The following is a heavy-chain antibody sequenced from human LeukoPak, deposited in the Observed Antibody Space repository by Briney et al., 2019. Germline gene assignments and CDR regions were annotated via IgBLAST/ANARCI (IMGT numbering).Heavy chain of an antibody. J-gene: IGHJ4*02. CDR3: ARGNTLCSGGSCSTNIDY. Sequence: PSETLSLTCTVSGGSISPYYWSWIRQPAGQGLEWIGRIYTSGSTNYNPSLKSRVTMSVDTSKNQFSLKLSSVTAADTAVYYCARGNTLCSGGSCSTNIDYWGQGTLVTVSS. D-gene: IGHD2-15*01. CDR1: GGSISPYY. V-gene: IGHV4-4*07. CDR2: IYTSGST.